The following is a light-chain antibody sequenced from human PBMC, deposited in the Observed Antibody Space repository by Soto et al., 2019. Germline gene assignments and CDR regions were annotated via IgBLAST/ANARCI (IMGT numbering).Light chain of an antibody. CDR3: QQSYSTPPVT. Sequence: DIQMTQSPSSLSASVGDRVTITCRASQSISSYLNWYQQKPGKAPKLLIYAASSLQSGVPSRSSGNGSGTDFTLTISSLQPEDFATYYCQQSYSTPPVTFGPGTKVDIK. CDR2: AAS. CDR1: QSISSY. V-gene: IGKV1-39*01. J-gene: IGKJ3*01.